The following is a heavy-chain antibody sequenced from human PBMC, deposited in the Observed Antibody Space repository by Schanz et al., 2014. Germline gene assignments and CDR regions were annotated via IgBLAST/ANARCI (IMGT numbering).Heavy chain of an antibody. CDR3: ARDGDFDY. CDR1: GFTFSRYG. J-gene: IGHJ4*02. CDR2: TRYDGNNK. V-gene: IGHV3-33*01. Sequence: QVQLVESGGGVVQPGRSLRLSCAASGFTFSRYGMHWVRQAPGKGLEWVAATRYDGNNKYYADSVKGRFTISRDNSKNTLCLQMSSLRAEDTAVYYCARDGDFDYWGQGTLVTVSS.